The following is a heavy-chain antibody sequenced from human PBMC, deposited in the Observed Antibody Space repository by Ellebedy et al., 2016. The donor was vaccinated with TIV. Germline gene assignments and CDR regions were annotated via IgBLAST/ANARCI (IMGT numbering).Heavy chain of an antibody. V-gene: IGHV3-69-1*01. J-gene: IGHJ4*02. D-gene: IGHD5-24*01. Sequence: PGGSLRLSCAASGFTFSDYHMNWVRQAPGKGLEWVSSIIVGGSTYDADSVKGRFIISRDNAENSLYLQMNSLRGEDTAVYYCVRDSTHGYDDYWGQGTLVTVSS. CDR3: VRDSTHGYDDY. CDR1: GFTFSDYH. CDR2: IIVGGST.